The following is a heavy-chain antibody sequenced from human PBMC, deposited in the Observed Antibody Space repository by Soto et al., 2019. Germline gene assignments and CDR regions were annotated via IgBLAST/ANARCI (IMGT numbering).Heavy chain of an antibody. CDR3: ARDGDYYGMDV. V-gene: IGHV3-49*04. CDR2: TTSHSYGGTT. J-gene: IGHJ6*02. Sequence: GGSLRLSCAFSGFTSTDHALTWVRQAPGKGLEWVAFTTSHSYGGTTDYAASVKGRFTILRDDSKSIAYLQMNSLQIADTAIYYCARDGDYYGMDVWGQGTTVTVSS. D-gene: IGHD3-3*01. CDR1: GFTSTDHA.